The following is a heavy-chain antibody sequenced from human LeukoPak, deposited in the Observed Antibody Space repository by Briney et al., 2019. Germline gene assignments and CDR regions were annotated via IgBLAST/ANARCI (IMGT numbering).Heavy chain of an antibody. V-gene: IGHV3-11*01. Sequence: PGGSLRLSCAASGFTFSDYYMSWIRQAPGKGLEWVSYISSSGSTIYYADSVKGRFTISRDNAKNSLYLQMNSLRAEDTAVYYCARDQSIAAAQLIFYYGMDVWGQGTTVTVSS. CDR1: GFTFSDYY. D-gene: IGHD6-13*01. J-gene: IGHJ6*02. CDR2: ISSSGSTI. CDR3: ARDQSIAAAQLIFYYGMDV.